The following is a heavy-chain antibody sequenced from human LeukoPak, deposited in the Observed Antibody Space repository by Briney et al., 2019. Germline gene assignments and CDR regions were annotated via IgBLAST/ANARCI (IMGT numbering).Heavy chain of an antibody. V-gene: IGHV5-51*01. Sequence: GESLKTSCKGSGYSFTSYWIGWVRQMPGKGLEWMGIIYPGDSDTRYSPSFQGQVTISADKSISTAYLQWSSLKASDTAMYYCARRTDIVVVPAAGHYGMDVWGQGTTVTVSS. CDR1: GYSFTSYW. D-gene: IGHD2-2*01. CDR2: IYPGDSDT. CDR3: ARRTDIVVVPAAGHYGMDV. J-gene: IGHJ6*02.